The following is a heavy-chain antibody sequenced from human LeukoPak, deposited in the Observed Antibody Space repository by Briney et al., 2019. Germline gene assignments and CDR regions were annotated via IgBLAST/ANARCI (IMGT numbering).Heavy chain of an antibody. CDR3: ARAQVAVAGLGFDP. CDR2: ISYDGSNK. CDR1: GFTFSSYA. J-gene: IGHJ5*02. Sequence: GRSLRLSCAASGFTFSSYAMHWVRQAPGKGLEWVAVISYDGSNKYYADSVKGRFTISRDNSKNTLYLQMNSLRAEDTAVYYCARAQVAVAGLGFDPWGQGTLVTVSS. V-gene: IGHV3-30-3*01. D-gene: IGHD6-19*01.